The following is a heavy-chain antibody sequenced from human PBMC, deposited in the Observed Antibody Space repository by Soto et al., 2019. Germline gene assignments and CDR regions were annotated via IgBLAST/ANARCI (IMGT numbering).Heavy chain of an antibody. CDR1: GGSVSSGSYY. J-gene: IGHJ1*01. CDR2: IYYSGST. Sequence: PSETLSLTCTVYGGSVSSGSYYWSWIRQPPGKGLEWIGYIYYSGSTNYNPSLKSRVTISVDTSKNQFSLKLSSVTAADTAVYYCARGMYSRPVSVYFQHWGQGTLVTVSS. CDR3: ARGMYSRPVSVYFQH. V-gene: IGHV4-61*01. D-gene: IGHD6-13*01.